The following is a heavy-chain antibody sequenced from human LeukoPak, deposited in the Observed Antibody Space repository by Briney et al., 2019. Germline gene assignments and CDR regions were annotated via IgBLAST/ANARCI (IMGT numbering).Heavy chain of an antibody. D-gene: IGHD2-15*01. Sequence: GGSLRLSCAAYGFTLSSYAMTWVRQAPGKGLEWVSGSCAGGSTYYADSVKGRFTISRDNSNNTLSLQMNSLRAEDTAIYYCAKSSLGSCSPSSDYWGQGTLVTVSS. V-gene: IGHV3-23*01. CDR2: SCAGGST. CDR3: AKSSLGSCSPSSDY. J-gene: IGHJ4*02. CDR1: GFTLSSYA.